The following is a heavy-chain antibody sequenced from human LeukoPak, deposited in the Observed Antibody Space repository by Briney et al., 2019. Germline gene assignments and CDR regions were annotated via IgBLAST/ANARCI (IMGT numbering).Heavy chain of an antibody. V-gene: IGHV3-23*01. CDR3: AKGLNSGTYINFDY. J-gene: IGHJ4*02. Sequence: PGGSLRLSCAASGFTFSSYAMSWVRRAAGKGLEWVSAIGSSGGNTYYADSVKGRFTISRDNSKNTLYLQMNSLRAEDTAVYYCAKGLNSGTYINFDYWGQGTLVTVSS. CDR2: IGSSGGNT. CDR1: GFTFSSYA. D-gene: IGHD1-26*01.